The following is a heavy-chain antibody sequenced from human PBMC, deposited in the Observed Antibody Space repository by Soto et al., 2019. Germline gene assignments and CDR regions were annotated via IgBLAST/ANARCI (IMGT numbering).Heavy chain of an antibody. CDR2: INTDGSII. J-gene: IGHJ4*02. V-gene: IGHV3-74*01. Sequence: GGSLRLSCAASGLIFSNYKMHWVRRAPGKGLVWVSRINTDGSIIDYADSVKGRFTVSRDNAKNTLYLQMNSLRADDTTVYYCARDTDGLHYWGQGTLLTVSS. CDR3: ARDTDGLHY. CDR1: GLIFSNYK.